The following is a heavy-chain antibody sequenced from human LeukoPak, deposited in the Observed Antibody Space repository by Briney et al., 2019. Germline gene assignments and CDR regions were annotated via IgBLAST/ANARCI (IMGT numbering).Heavy chain of an antibody. V-gene: IGHV3-7*01. CDR2: INRDGSEK. J-gene: IGHJ6*02. Sequence: GGSLRLSCAASGFTFSSYWMSWVRQAPGKGLEWVANINRDGSEKYYVDSVKGRFTISRDNAKNSLYLQMNSLRAEDTAVYHCARGSSSSYYYYYGMDVWGQGTTVTVSS. CDR3: ARGSSSSYYYYYGMDV. D-gene: IGHD6-13*01. CDR1: GFTFSSYW.